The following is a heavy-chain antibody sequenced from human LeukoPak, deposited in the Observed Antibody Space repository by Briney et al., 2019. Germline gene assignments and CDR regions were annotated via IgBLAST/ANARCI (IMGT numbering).Heavy chain of an antibody. CDR1: GGSISSYY. D-gene: IGHD5-18*01. V-gene: IGHV4-59*08. CDR2: IYYIGST. J-gene: IGHJ4*02. CDR3: ARSRGYSYGTTFLDY. Sequence: SETLSLTCTVSGGSISSYYWSWVRQPPGKGLEWIGYIYYIGSTNYNPSLKSRITISVDTSKNQFSLKLSSVTAADTAVYYCARSRGYSYGTTFLDYWGQGTLVTVSS.